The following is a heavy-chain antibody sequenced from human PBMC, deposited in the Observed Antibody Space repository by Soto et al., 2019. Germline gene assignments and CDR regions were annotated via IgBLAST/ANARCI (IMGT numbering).Heavy chain of an antibody. V-gene: IGHV3-64*01. CDR3: ATEYDGSGWDVY. J-gene: IGHJ4*02. Sequence: EVQLVGSGGGLVQPGGSLRLSCAASGFSFSSFAMHWVRQAPGKGLEYVSAINSNGGSTYYANSVKGRFTISRDNSKNTLYLQIGSLRPEDMGISYGATEYDGSGWDVYGGQGTVVTVSS. CDR1: GFSFSSFA. CDR2: INSNGGST. D-gene: IGHD6-19*01.